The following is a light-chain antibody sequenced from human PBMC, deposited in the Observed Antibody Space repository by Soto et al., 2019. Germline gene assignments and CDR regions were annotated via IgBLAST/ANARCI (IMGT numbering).Light chain of an antibody. CDR1: SSNIGNNY. J-gene: IGLJ2*01. Sequence: QSVLTQPPSVSAAPGQKVTISCSGSSSNIGNNYVSWYQQLPGTAPKLLIYDNNKRPSGIPDRFSGSKSGTSATLGITGLQTGDEADYYCGKWDSSLSVGVFGGGTKLTVL. V-gene: IGLV1-51*01. CDR3: GKWDSSLSVGV. CDR2: DNN.